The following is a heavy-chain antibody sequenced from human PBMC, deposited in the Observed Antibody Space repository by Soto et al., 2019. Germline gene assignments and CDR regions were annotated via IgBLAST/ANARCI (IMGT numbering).Heavy chain of an antibody. J-gene: IGHJ5*02. CDR3: ARVPGP. V-gene: IGHV4-59*12. Sequence: PSETLSLTCTVSGGSISSYYWSWIRQPPGKGLEWIGYIYYSGSTYYNPSLKSRVTISVDTSKNQFSLKLSSVTAADTAVYYCARVPGPWGQGTLVTVSS. D-gene: IGHD2-2*01. CDR1: GGSISSYY. CDR2: IYYSGST.